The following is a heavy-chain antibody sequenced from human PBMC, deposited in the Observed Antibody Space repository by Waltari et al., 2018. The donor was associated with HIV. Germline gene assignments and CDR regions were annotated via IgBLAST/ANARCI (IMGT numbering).Heavy chain of an antibody. V-gene: IGHV3-9*01. D-gene: IGHD3-10*02. Sequence: EGQLVESGGDLVQPGGSLSLSCVASGFKFDDYAMHWVRQAPGKGLEWVSGISWRSGNIAYADSVRGRFTISRDNAKKSLYLRMNSLRAEDTALYYCARGPMYKWFDPWGQGTLVTVSS. CDR3: ARGPMYKWFDP. CDR1: GFKFDDYA. CDR2: ISWRSGNI. J-gene: IGHJ5*02.